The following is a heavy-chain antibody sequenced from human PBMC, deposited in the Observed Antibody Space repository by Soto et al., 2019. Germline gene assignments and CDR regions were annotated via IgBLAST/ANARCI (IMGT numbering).Heavy chain of an antibody. V-gene: IGHV3-23*01. J-gene: IGHJ6*03. D-gene: IGHD3-3*01. CDR1: GFTFSSYA. CDR2: ISGSGGST. Sequence: EVQLLESGGGLVQPGGSLRLSCAASGFTFSSYAMSWVRQAPGKGLEWVSAISGSGGSTYYADSVKGRFTISRDNSKNPLELQMDRLRAEDQAVYYCGKVSFWSGYRDYYYYMDVWGKGTTVTVSS. CDR3: GKVSFWSGYRDYYYYMDV.